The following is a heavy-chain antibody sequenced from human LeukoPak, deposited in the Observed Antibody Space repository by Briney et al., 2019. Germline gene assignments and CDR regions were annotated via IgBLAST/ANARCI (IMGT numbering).Heavy chain of an antibody. CDR3: TSDYYGSGTYRIGFDY. CDR2: IKSKTDGGTT. Sequence: PGGSLRLSCAASGFTFSNAWMSWVRQAPGKGLEWVGRIKSKTDGGTTDYAAPVKGRFTISRDDSKSIAYLQMNSLKTEDTAVYYCTSDYYGSGTYRIGFDYWGQGTLVTVSS. J-gene: IGHJ4*02. D-gene: IGHD3-10*01. CDR1: GFTFSNAW. V-gene: IGHV3-15*01.